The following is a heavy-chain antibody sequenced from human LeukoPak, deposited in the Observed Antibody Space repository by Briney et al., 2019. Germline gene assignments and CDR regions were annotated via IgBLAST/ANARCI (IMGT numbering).Heavy chain of an antibody. D-gene: IGHD3-3*01. CDR2: ISGSGGST. Sequence: GGSLRLSCAASEFTFSSYAMSWVRQAPGKGLEWVSAISGSGGSTYYADSVKGRFTISRDNSKNTLYLQMNSLRAEDTAVYYCAKTPEYYDFWSGYYGYYFDYWGQGTLVTVSS. V-gene: IGHV3-23*01. CDR1: EFTFSSYA. J-gene: IGHJ4*02. CDR3: AKTPEYYDFWSGYYGYYFDY.